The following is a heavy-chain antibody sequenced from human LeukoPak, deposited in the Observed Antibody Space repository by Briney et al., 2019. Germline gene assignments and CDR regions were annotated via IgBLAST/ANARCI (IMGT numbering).Heavy chain of an antibody. D-gene: IGHD3-3*01. Sequence: GGSLRLSCAASGFTFSSYWMHWVRHAPGKGLVWVSRINSDGSSTSYADSVKGRFTISRDNAKNTLYLQMNSLRAEDTAVYYCARGGITIFGVVIIPGDAFNIWGQGTMVTVSS. CDR2: INSDGSST. V-gene: IGHV3-74*01. J-gene: IGHJ3*02. CDR3: ARGGITIFGVVIIPGDAFNI. CDR1: GFTFSSYW.